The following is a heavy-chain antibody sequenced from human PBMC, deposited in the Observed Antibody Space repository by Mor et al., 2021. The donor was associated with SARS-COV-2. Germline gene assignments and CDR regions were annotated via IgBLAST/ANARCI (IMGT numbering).Heavy chain of an antibody. Sequence: IRQPPGEGLEWIGYVFYTGSPNYNPVLKSRVTMSVDMSKNQVSLTLSSVTAADTAVYYCASHHYGSGTYSVGFDYWGHGTL. CDR2: VFYTGSP. CDR3: ASHHYGSGTYSVGFDY. D-gene: IGHD3-10*01. V-gene: IGHV4-59*08. J-gene: IGHJ4*01.